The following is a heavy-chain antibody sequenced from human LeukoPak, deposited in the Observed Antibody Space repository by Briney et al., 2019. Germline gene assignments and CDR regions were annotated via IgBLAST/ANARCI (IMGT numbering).Heavy chain of an antibody. CDR1: GLTFSSYG. CDR3: AREPRYSGSYYQFDY. J-gene: IGHJ4*02. D-gene: IGHD1-26*01. Sequence: GRSLRLSCAASGLTFSSYGMHWVRQAPGKGLEWVAVIWYDGSNKYYADSVKGRFTISRDNSKNTLYLQMNSLRAEDTAAYYCAREPRYSGSYYQFDYWGQGTLVTVSS. V-gene: IGHV3-33*01. CDR2: IWYDGSNK.